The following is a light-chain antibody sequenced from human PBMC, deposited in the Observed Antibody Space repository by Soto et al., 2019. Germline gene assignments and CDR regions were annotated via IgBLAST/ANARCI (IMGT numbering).Light chain of an antibody. CDR2: RND. CDR3: AAWDDSLSGVV. CDR1: SSNIGSNY. J-gene: IGLJ2*01. Sequence: QSVLTQPPSASWTPGQRVTISCSGSSSNIGSNYVYWYQRLPGTAPKLLIYRNDQRPSGVPDRFSGSKSGTSASLAISGLRSEDEADYYCAAWDDSLSGVVFGGGTKLTVL. V-gene: IGLV1-47*01.